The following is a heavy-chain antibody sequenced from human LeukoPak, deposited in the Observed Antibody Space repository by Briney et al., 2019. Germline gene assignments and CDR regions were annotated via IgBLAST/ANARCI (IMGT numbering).Heavy chain of an antibody. V-gene: IGHV3-30-3*01. J-gene: IGHJ4*02. Sequence: PGRSLGLSCAASGFNFSSYAMYWVRQAPGKGLEWVAVISSNGNNKYYADSVKGRFTISRDTSKNTLYLQMNSLRGEDTAVYYCAREMARGVVPDYWGQGTLVTVSS. CDR1: GFNFSSYA. CDR3: AREMARGVVPDY. CDR2: ISSNGNNK. D-gene: IGHD3-10*01.